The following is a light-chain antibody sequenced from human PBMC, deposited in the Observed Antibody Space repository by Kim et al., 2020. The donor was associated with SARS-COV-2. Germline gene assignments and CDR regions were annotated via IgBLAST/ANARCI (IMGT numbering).Light chain of an antibody. V-gene: IGKV1-27*01. CDR3: QKYDGAPYS. CDR2: GAS. J-gene: IGKJ2*01. Sequence: ASVGDRVTITCRASQGIASYLAWYQQRPGEVPKLLIYGASALQSGVPSRFSGSGSGTDFILTISSLQPEDVATYYCQKYDGAPYSFGQGTKVDIK. CDR1: QGIASY.